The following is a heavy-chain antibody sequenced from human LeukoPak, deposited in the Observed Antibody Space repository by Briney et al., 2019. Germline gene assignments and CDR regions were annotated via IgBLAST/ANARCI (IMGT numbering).Heavy chain of an antibody. J-gene: IGHJ4*02. CDR2: ISAYNGNT. V-gene: IGHV1-18*01. CDR1: GYTFTSYG. CDR3: ARDQTPYYDSSVEADY. D-gene: IGHD3-22*01. Sequence: ASVKVSCKASGYTFTSYGISWVRQAPGQGLEWMGWISAYNGNTNYAQKLQGRVTMTTDTSTSTAYMELRSLRSDDTAVYYCARDQTPYYDSSVEADYWGQGTLVTVSS.